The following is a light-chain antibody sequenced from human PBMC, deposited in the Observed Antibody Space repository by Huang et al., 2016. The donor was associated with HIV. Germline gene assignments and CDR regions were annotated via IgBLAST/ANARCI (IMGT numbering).Light chain of an antibody. Sequence: EIVMTQSPGTLSVSPGERATLSCRASQSLSDSLAWYQQKPGQAPRLLIDGASTRATGIPARFSGSGSGTDYTLTISSLQSEDFAIYYCQQYNNWPPWTFGQGTKVEIK. V-gene: IGKV3-15*01. CDR1: QSLSDS. J-gene: IGKJ1*01. CDR3: QQYNNWPPWT. CDR2: GAS.